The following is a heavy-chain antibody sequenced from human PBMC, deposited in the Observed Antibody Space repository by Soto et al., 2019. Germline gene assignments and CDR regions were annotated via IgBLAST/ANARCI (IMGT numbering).Heavy chain of an antibody. CDR1: GGSISSGDYY. V-gene: IGHV4-30-4*01. D-gene: IGHD6-19*01. CDR3: ARVNRWLPRGVDY. Sequence: PSETLSLTCTVSGGSISSGDYYWSWIRQPPGKGLEWIGYIYYSGSTYYNPSLKSRVTISVDTSKNQFSLKLSSVTAADTAVYYCARVNRWLPRGVDYWGQGTLVTVSS. CDR2: IYYSGST. J-gene: IGHJ4*02.